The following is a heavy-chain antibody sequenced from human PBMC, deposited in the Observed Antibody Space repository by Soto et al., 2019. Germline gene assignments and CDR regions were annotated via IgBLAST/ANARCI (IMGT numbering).Heavy chain of an antibody. CDR2: MNPNSGNT. D-gene: IGHD6-19*01. J-gene: IGHJ6*02. V-gene: IGHV1-8*01. CDR1: GYTFTSYD. Sequence: QVQLVQSGAEVKKPGASVKVSCKASGYTFTSYDINWVRQATGQGLEWMGWMNPNSGNTGYAQKFQGRVTMTRNTSISTAYIELSSLRSEDTAVYYCARGVIAVAYYYYYGMDVWGQGTTVTVSS. CDR3: ARGVIAVAYYYYYGMDV.